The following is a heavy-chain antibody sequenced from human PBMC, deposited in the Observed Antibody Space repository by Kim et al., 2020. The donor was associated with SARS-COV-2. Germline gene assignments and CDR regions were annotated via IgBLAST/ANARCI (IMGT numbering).Heavy chain of an antibody. D-gene: IGHD2-2*01. Sequence: SETLSITCSVSGASISSSPYFWGWLRHPPGKGLDWIATFSYSGPTWQNPPLRTRVNIFLHTSKNQFSLKFNSMTAADTGLYFCARHSGRECFFTICVFHLWGQGTLVTVSS. CDR1: GASISSSPYF. V-gene: IGHV4-39*01. CDR2: FSYSGPT. CDR3: ARHSGRECFFTICVFHL. J-gene: IGHJ5*02.